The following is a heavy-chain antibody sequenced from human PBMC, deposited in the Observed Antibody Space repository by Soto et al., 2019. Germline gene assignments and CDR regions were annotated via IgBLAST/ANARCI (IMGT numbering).Heavy chain of an antibody. Sequence: QVQLQESGPGLVKPSQTLSLTCTVSGGSISSGGYYWSWIRQHPGKGLEWIGYIYYSGSTYYNPSLKSRVTISVDTSKNQFSLKLSSVTAADTAVYYCARGRVRFGERETPQPVYYYYGMDVWGQGTTVTVSS. CDR2: IYYSGST. V-gene: IGHV4-31*03. D-gene: IGHD3-16*01. CDR1: GGSISSGGYY. J-gene: IGHJ6*02. CDR3: ARGRVRFGERETPQPVYYYYGMDV.